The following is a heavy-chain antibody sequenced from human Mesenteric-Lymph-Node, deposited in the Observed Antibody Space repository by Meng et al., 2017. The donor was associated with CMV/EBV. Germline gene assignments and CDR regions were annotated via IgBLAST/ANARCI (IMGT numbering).Heavy chain of an antibody. Sequence: KVSCKGSGYSFTSYWIGWVRQMPGKGVEWMGIIYPGDSDTRYSPSFQGQVTISADKSINTAYLQWSSLKASDTAMYYCARHPQYSTSSSRFDPWGQGTLVTVSS. J-gene: IGHJ5*02. V-gene: IGHV5-51*01. CDR1: GYSFTSYW. CDR3: ARHPQYSTSSSRFDP. CDR2: IYPGDSDT. D-gene: IGHD6-6*01.